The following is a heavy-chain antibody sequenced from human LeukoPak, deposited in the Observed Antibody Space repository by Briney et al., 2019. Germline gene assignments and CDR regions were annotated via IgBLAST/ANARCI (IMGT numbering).Heavy chain of an antibody. D-gene: IGHD4-17*01. J-gene: IGHJ5*02. CDR2: IIPIFGTA. CDR3: AMTTVTSNWFDP. CDR1: GGTFSSYA. Sequence: SVKVSCKASGGTFSSYAISWVRQAPGQGLEWMGGIIPIFGTANYAQKFQGRVTITADESTSTVYMELSSLRSEDTAVYYCAMTTVTSNWFDPWGQGTLVTVSS. V-gene: IGHV1-69*13.